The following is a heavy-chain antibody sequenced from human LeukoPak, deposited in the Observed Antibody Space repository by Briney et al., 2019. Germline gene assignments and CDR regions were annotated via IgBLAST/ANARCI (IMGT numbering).Heavy chain of an antibody. J-gene: IGHJ4*02. CDR1: GGSISSSNW. CDR3: ASLYYDILTGYGRSYYFDY. CDR2: IYHSGST. V-gene: IGHV4-4*02. D-gene: IGHD3-9*01. Sequence: PSETLSLTCAVSGGSISSSNWWSWVRQPPGKGLEWIGEIYHSGSTNYNPSLKSRVTISVDKSKNQFSLKLSSVTAADTAVYYCASLYYDILTGYGRSYYFDYWGQGTLVTVSS.